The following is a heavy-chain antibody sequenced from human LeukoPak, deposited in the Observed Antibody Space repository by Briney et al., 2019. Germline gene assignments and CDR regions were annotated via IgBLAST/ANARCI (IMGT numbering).Heavy chain of an antibody. Sequence: PSETLSLSCAVSGYSISRGYFWGWLRQPPGKVLEWIVRIYDSGSTYYSQSLKSRVTISVDTSKNKFSLKLSSVTAADTAVYYCARVPETHFDYWGQGILVTVSS. CDR2: IYDSGST. V-gene: IGHV4-38-2*01. CDR1: GYSISRGYF. D-gene: IGHD2-2*01. J-gene: IGHJ4*02. CDR3: ARVPETHFDY.